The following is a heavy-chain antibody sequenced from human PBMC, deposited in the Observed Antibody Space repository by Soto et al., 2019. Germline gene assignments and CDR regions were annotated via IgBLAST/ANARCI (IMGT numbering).Heavy chain of an antibody. V-gene: IGHV4-31*03. CDR3: ARDLGGSSWFYYGMDV. D-gene: IGHD6-13*01. CDR1: GGSISRGGYY. Sequence: SETLSLTCTVSGGSISRGGYYWSWIRQHPGKGLEWIGYIYYSGSTYYNPSLKSRVTISVDTSKNQFSLKLSSVTAADTAVYYCARDLGGSSWFYYGMDVWGQGTTVTVSS. CDR2: IYYSGST. J-gene: IGHJ6*02.